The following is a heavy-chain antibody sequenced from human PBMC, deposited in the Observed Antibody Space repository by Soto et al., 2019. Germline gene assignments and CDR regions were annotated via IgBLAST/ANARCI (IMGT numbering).Heavy chain of an antibody. CDR2: FYYDGRT. J-gene: IGHJ4*02. Sequence: SETLSLTCIVSGASFSDANYYWVWIRQPPGEGLEWIGSFYYDGRTYYNASLKSRVTISVDTSKNHFSLMLTSVTAADTAVYYCARRYHIVVAPTWGQGTLVTVSS. CDR1: GASFSDANYY. CDR3: ARRYHIVVAPT. D-gene: IGHD2-21*01. V-gene: IGHV4-39*02.